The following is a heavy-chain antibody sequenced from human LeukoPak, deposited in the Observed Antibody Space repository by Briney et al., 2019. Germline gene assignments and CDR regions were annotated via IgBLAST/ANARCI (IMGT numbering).Heavy chain of an antibody. CDR3: DGGWYGVIDY. Sequence: PSETLSLTCTVSGGSISSYYWSWIRQPPGKGLEWIGYIYYSGSTNYNPSLKSRVTISVDTSKNQFSLKLSSVTAADTAVYYCDGGWYGVIDYWGQGTLVTVSS. CDR2: IYYSGST. D-gene: IGHD6-19*01. V-gene: IGHV4-59*01. CDR1: GGSISSYY. J-gene: IGHJ4*02.